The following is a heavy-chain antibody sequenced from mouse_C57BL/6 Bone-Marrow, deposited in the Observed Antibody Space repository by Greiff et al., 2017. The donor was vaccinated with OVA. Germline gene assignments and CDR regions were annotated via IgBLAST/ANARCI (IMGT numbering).Heavy chain of an antibody. CDR3: ARSHYDGSSDY. D-gene: IGHD1-1*01. CDR1: GFTFSSYG. CDR2: ISSGGSYT. V-gene: IGHV5-6*01. Sequence: EVKLLESGGDLVKPGASLKLSCAASGFTFSSYGMSWVRQTPDKRLEWVATISSGGSYTYYPDSVQGRFTISRDNAKNTLYLQMSSLKSEDTAMYYCARSHYDGSSDYGGQGTTLTVSS. J-gene: IGHJ2*01.